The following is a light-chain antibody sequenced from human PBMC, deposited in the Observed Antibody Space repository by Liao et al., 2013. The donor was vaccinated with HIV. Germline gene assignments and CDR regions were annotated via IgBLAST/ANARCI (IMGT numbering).Light chain of an antibody. Sequence: SYVLTQPPSVSVAPGKTARISCGETIIGRTSVNWYQQKPGQAPVPVMFYDSERPSGIPERFSGSNSGNTATLTISGTQAMDEADYYCQAWDSSTEVFGTGTKVTVL. CDR1: IIGRTS. CDR2: YDS. V-gene: IGLV3-21*01. CDR3: QAWDSSTEV. J-gene: IGLJ1*01.